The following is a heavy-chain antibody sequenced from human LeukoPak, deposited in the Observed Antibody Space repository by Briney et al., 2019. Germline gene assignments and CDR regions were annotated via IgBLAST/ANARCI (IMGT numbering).Heavy chain of an antibody. Sequence: SETLSLTCTVSGGSISSSSYYWGWIRQPPGKGLEWIGYIYYSGSTNYNPSLKSRVTISVDTSKNQFSLKLSSVTAADTAVYYCASDRIEVDAFDIWGQGTMVTVSS. CDR1: GGSISSSSYY. D-gene: IGHD2-15*01. CDR3: ASDRIEVDAFDI. J-gene: IGHJ3*02. V-gene: IGHV4-61*05. CDR2: IYYSGST.